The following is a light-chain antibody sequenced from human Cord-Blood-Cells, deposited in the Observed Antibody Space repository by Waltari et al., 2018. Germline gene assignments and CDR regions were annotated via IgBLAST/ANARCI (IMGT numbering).Light chain of an antibody. CDR1: QSVFYSSNNKNY. J-gene: IGKJ4*01. CDR3: QQYDKTPLT. Sequence: DIVMTQSPDSLAVSLCDRATITSKSSQSVFYSSNNKNYLDRYQQKPVQPPKRLSYWASTRESGVPARFSGSGSGTDCTLNISSLQPEDVADYYCQQYDKTPLTFGGGTKVEIK. V-gene: IGKV4-1*01. CDR2: WAS.